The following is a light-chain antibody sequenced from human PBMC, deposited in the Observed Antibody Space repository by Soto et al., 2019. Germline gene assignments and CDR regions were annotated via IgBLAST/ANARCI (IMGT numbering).Light chain of an antibody. CDR2: TES. CDR1: QDIRDR. J-gene: IGKJ1*01. CDR3: LQHITYPWT. V-gene: IGKV1-17*03. Sequence: DIQMTQSPSVMSASVGDTVTITCRASQDIRDRLAWLQQKPGEAPKRLVYTESSLQSGVPSRFRGSGFGTEFILPSSSLQPEDFANYYCLQHITYPWTIGQGTKVEIK.